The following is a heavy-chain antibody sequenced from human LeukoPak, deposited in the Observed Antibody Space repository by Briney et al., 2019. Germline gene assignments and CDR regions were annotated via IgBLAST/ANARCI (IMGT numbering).Heavy chain of an antibody. CDR3: ARDGGAYSRAPVDY. CDR1: GGTFSSYA. CDR2: IIPILGIA. V-gene: IGHV1-69*04. J-gene: IGHJ4*02. D-gene: IGHD6-13*01. Sequence: SVKVSCKASGGTFSSYAISWVRQAPGQGLGWMGRIIPILGIANYAQKFQGRVTITADKSTSTAYMELSSLRSEDTAVYYCARDGGAYSRAPVDYWGQGTLVTVSS.